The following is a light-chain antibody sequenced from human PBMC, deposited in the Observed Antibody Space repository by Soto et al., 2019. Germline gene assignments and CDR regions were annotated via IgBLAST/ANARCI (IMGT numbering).Light chain of an antibody. CDR2: AAS. J-gene: IGKJ3*01. CDR1: QVISNY. Sequence: DMQMTQSPSSLSASVGDRVTITCRASQVISNYLAWYQQKPGNVPKLLIYAASTLQSGVPSRFSGSGSGTDFTLTISSLQPEDVATYYCQNYNSAPFTFGPGTKVDMK. CDR3: QNYNSAPFT. V-gene: IGKV1-27*01.